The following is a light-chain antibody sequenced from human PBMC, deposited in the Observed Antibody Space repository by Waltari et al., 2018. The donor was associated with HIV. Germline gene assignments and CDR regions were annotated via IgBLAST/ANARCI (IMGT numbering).Light chain of an antibody. Sequence: SAVTQPASVSGLPGQSITVPCSGDDNDVGLYNFVSWYQQYPGEPPKLILYDVDSLASGISDRFYGSKSGNTASLTISGLRAEDEAHYYCATFMGDNTIVFGGGTKVTVL. CDR2: DVD. CDR3: ATFMGDNTIV. J-gene: IGLJ2*01. V-gene: IGLV2-14*03. CDR1: DNDVGLYNF.